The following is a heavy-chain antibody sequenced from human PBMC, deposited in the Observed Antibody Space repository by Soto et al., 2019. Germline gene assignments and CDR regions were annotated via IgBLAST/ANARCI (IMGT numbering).Heavy chain of an antibody. V-gene: IGHV4-61*01. CDR1: VDSVSSGNYY. D-gene: IGHD3-16*01. Sequence: SETLSITCTVSVDSVSSGNYYWSWIRQPPGKGLEWIGSIYFTGNTNYNPSLKSRLTMSIDTSRNLFSLRLGSVTAADTAVYYCGRVPVDTYMIYWSDPWGQGTMVTVSS. CDR3: GRVPVDTYMIYWSDP. J-gene: IGHJ5*02. CDR2: IYFTGNT.